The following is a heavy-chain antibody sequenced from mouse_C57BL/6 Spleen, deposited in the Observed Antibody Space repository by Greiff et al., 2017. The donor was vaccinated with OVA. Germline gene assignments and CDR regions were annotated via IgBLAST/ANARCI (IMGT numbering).Heavy chain of an antibody. Sequence: VQLQQSGPELVKPGASVKISCKASGYAFSSSWMNWVKQRPGKGLEWIGRIYPGDGDTNYNGKFKGKATLTADKSSSTAYMQLSSLTSEDSAVYFCTQNYYGSSLAWFAYWGQGTLVTVSA. CDR2: IYPGDGDT. CDR1: GYAFSSSW. D-gene: IGHD1-1*01. CDR3: TQNYYGSSLAWFAY. V-gene: IGHV1-82*01. J-gene: IGHJ3*01.